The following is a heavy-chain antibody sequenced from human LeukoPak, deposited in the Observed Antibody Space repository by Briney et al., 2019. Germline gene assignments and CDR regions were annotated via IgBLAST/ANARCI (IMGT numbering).Heavy chain of an antibody. CDR2: IYYRGST. V-gene: IGHV4-61*01. J-gene: IGHJ4*02. CDR3: ARVDYDGSGYNFDY. Sequence: SETLSLTCSVSGGSISSGSYYWSWIRQPPGKGLEWIGYIYYRGSTNYNPSLKSRVTISGDTSKNQFSLKLSSVTAADTAVYFCARVDYDGSGYNFDYWGQGTLVTVSS. CDR1: GGSISSGSYY. D-gene: IGHD3-22*01.